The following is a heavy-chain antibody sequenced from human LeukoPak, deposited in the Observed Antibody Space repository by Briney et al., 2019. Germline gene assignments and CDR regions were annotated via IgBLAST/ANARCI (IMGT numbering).Heavy chain of an antibody. CDR2: ISGDGRDI. V-gene: IGHV3-23*01. J-gene: IGHJ3*01. D-gene: IGHD3-3*01. CDR3: AIHGGGTIRIEAFDV. CDR1: AFTFSSYG. Sequence: GSLRLSCAASAFTFSSYGMSWVRQAPGKGLEWVSAISGDGRDIFYADAVKGRFTISRDNSKYTLYLQMNSLRDEDTALYYCAIHGGGTIRIEAFDVWGQGTMVTISS.